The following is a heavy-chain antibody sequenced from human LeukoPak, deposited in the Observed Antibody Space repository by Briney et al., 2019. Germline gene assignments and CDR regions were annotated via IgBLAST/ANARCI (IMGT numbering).Heavy chain of an antibody. CDR2: ISPYNGNT. Sequence: ASVQVSCKASGYTFISYGINWVRQAPGQGLEWMGWISPYNGNTNYAQKFQGRVTMTTDTSTSTAYMELRSLKSDDPAVYYCARGEGVAARQSWFDPWGQGTLVTVSS. CDR1: GYTFISYG. D-gene: IGHD6-6*01. J-gene: IGHJ5*02. V-gene: IGHV1-18*01. CDR3: ARGEGVAARQSWFDP.